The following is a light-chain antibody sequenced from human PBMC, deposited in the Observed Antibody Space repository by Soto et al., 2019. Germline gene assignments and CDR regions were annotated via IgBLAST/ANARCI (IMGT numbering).Light chain of an antibody. CDR2: GAS. CDR3: QQFGTSPVT. J-gene: IGKJ2*01. V-gene: IGKV3-20*01. Sequence: EIVLTQSPGTLSLSPGERATLSCRASQSVSNNYLAWYQQKVGQAPRLLIFGASSRATGIPDRFSGSGSGTDFTLTISRLEPEDFVVYYCQQFGTSPVTFGQGTKLEIK. CDR1: QSVSNNY.